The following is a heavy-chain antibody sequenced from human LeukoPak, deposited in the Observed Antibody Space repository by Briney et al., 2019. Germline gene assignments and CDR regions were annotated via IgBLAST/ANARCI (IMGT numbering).Heavy chain of an antibody. Sequence: PGGSLRLSCAASGFTFSSYGMHWVRQAPGKGLEWVAFIRYDGSNKYYADSVKGRFTISRDNSKNTLYLQMNSLRAEDTAVYYCAKEQWFGELLHYYYYMDVWGKGTTVTVSS. J-gene: IGHJ6*03. CDR3: AKEQWFGELLHYYYYMDV. D-gene: IGHD3-10*01. V-gene: IGHV3-30*02. CDR1: GFTFSSYG. CDR2: IRYDGSNK.